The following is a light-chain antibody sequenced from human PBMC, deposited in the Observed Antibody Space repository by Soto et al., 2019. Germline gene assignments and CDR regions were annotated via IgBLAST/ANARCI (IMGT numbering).Light chain of an antibody. CDR3: QEYTTYSRT. CDR2: DAS. V-gene: IGKV1-5*01. CDR1: QSISSW. J-gene: IGKJ1*01. Sequence: DIQMTQYPSTLSASVGDRVTITCRASQSISSWLAWYQQKPGKAPKVLIYDASTLESGVPSRFSGGGSGTEFTLTITCLQPDDFATYYCQEYTTYSRTFGQGTKVDIK.